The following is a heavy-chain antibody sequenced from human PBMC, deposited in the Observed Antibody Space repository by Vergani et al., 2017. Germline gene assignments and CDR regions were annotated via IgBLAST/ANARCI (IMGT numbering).Heavy chain of an antibody. Sequence: QVPLHESGPGLVKPSETLSLTFTVPGSSISSYYCSWIRQPPGKGLEWIGYIYYSGSTNYNPSLKGRVTISVDTSKNQFSLKLSSVTAADTAVYYCARAWKHSTRFDYWGQGTLVTVSS. J-gene: IGHJ4*02. CDR1: GSSISSYY. CDR3: ARAWKHSTRFDY. D-gene: IGHD2-21*01. V-gene: IGHV4-59*01. CDR2: IYYSGST.